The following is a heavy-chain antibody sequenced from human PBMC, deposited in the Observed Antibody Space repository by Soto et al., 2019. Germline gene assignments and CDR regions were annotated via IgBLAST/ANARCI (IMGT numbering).Heavy chain of an antibody. Sequence: PGGSLGLSCAVSGFTFSSYDMHWVRQVTGKGLEWVSAIGTAGDTYYPGSVKGRFTISRENAKNSLYLQMNSLRAGDTAVYYCARANAGLYYFDYWGQGTLVTVSS. D-gene: IGHD6-13*01. V-gene: IGHV3-13*01. J-gene: IGHJ4*02. CDR2: IGTAGDT. CDR3: ARANAGLYYFDY. CDR1: GFTFSSYD.